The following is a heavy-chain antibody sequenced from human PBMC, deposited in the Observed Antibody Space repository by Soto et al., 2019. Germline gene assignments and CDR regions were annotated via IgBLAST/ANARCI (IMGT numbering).Heavy chain of an antibody. CDR1: GFTFSSYL. CDR2: ITSDGGGT. V-gene: IGHV3-64*01. Sequence: EVQLVESGGGLVQPGGSLRLSCAASGFTFSSYLMYWVRQAPGKGLECVSSITSDGGGTFYANSVKGRFTISRDNSKNTLYLQMGSLRGEDTAVYYCTTAVAGAPNDYWGQGILVTVSS. J-gene: IGHJ4*02. D-gene: IGHD1-26*01. CDR3: TTAVAGAPNDY.